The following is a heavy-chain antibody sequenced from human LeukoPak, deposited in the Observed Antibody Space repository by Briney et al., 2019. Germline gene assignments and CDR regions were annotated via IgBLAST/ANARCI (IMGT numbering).Heavy chain of an antibody. CDR3: ARDAKDYGDYVYFDY. CDR1: GYTFTSYG. J-gene: IGHJ4*02. D-gene: IGHD4-17*01. V-gene: IGHV1-69*13. CDR2: IIPIFGTA. Sequence: SVKVSCKASGYTFTSYGISWVRQAPGQGLEWMGGIIPIFGTANYAQKFQGRVTITADESTSTAYMELSSLRSEDTAVYYCARDAKDYGDYVYFDYWGQGTLVTVSS.